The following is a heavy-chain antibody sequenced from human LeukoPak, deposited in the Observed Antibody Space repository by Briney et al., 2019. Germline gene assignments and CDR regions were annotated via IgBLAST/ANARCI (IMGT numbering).Heavy chain of an antibody. CDR2: ISAYNGNT. Sequence: ASVKVSCKASGYTFTSYGISWVRQAPGQGLEWMGWISAYNGNTNYAQQFQGRVTMTTDTSTRTTYMELRNLRSDDTAVYYCARAGGCSSTSCYSGVYYYYYMDVWGQGTLVTVSS. D-gene: IGHD2-2*02. CDR3: ARAGGCSSTSCYSGVYYYYYMDV. V-gene: IGHV1-18*01. J-gene: IGHJ6*03. CDR1: GYTFTSYG.